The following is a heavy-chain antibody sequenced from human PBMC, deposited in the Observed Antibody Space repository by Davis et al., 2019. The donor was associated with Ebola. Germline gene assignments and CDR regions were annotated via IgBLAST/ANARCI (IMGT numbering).Heavy chain of an antibody. CDR1: GYTFTGYY. J-gene: IGHJ5*02. CDR3: ARDNWNQNWFDP. V-gene: IGHV1-2*04. CDR2: INPNSGGT. Sequence: AASVQVSCKESGYTFTGYYMHWVRQAPGQGLEWMGWINPNSGGTNYAQKFQGWVTMTRDTSTSTVYMELSSLRSEDTAVYYCARDNWNQNWFDPWGQGTLVTVSS. D-gene: IGHD1-20*01.